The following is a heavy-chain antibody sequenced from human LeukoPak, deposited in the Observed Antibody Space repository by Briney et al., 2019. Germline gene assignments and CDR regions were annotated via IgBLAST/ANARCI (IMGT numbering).Heavy chain of an antibody. V-gene: IGHV3-23*01. J-gene: IGHJ4*02. CDR1: GFTLSSYA. CDR2: ISGSADYT. CDR3: AKQGFGC. Sequence: PGGSLRLSCTASGFTLSSYAMSWVRQAPGEGLEWVSTISGSADYTNYAEAVKGRFTISRDNSKNTMYLQMNSLRAEDTAVHYCAKQGFGCWGQGTLVTVSS.